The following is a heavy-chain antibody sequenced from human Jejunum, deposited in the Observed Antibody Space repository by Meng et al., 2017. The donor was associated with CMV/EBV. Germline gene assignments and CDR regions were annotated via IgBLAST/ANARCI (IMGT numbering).Heavy chain of an antibody. D-gene: IGHD5/OR15-5a*01. J-gene: IGHJ4*02. Sequence: GFAFRSHGMIWGRQAPGKGLEWISYISIGSDTIYYSDSVNGRFTTSRDNAKNSLYLQLNSLRVEDTAVYFCVRRGCLSSTCYFDSWGQGTLVTVSS. V-gene: IGHV3-48*04. CDR2: ISIGSDTI. CDR3: VRRGCLSSTCYFDS. CDR1: GFAFRSHG.